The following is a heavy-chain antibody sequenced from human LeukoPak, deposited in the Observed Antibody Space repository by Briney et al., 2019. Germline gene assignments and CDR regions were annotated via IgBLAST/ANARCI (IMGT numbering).Heavy chain of an antibody. D-gene: IGHD3-22*01. CDR2: IKQYGGDK. V-gene: IGHV3-7*01. CDR3: AKEGRRRTYDSSGYFDY. J-gene: IGHJ4*02. Sequence: GGSLRLSCRASGFTFDKHWMSWVRQAPGKGLEWVASIKQYGGDKYYVDSVKGRFTISRDNVENSLFLQMNSLTSEDTAVYYCAKEGRRRTYDSSGYFDYWGQGTLVTVSS. CDR1: GFTFDKHW.